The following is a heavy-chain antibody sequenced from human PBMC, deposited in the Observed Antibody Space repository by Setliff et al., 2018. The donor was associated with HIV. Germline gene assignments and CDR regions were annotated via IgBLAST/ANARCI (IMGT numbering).Heavy chain of an antibody. Sequence: KTSETLSLTCVVSDDSFSNYDWTWIRQSPGKALEWIGYISSSGTTTYNPSLMSRVTISIETSNTRFSLGLRSATAADTATYFCARLGRAIDDGGSSLRLDFWGQGMLVTVSS. V-gene: IGHV4-4*09. D-gene: IGHD2-21*01. CDR2: ISSSGTT. CDR1: DDSFSNYD. J-gene: IGHJ4*02. CDR3: ARLGRAIDDGGSSLRLDF.